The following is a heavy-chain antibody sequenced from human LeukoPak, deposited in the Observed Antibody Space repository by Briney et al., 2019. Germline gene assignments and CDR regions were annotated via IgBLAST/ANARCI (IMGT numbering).Heavy chain of an antibody. CDR1: GYTFTSYA. D-gene: IGHD4-17*01. J-gene: IGHJ4*02. CDR2: NNTVNGNT. CDR3: ARDPIHDYGDYYSFDY. Sequence: GASEKVSCKASGYTFTSYAMHWGRQAPGQRLEWRGWNNTVNGNTKYSQKFQGRVTITRDTSGRTAYMELSRLRSEDTDVYYCARDPIHDYGDYYSFDYWGQGTLVTVSS. V-gene: IGHV1-3*04.